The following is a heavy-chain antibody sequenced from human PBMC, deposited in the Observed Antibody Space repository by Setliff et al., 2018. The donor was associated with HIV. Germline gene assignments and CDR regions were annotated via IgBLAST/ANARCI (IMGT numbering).Heavy chain of an antibody. CDR2: IYIYNSGST. V-gene: IGHV4-59*01. J-gene: IGHJ4*02. Sequence: SETLSLTCSVTGGSIINYFWSWIRQPPGKGLEWIGYIYIYNSGSTNYNPSLTSRVTISADTSRNQFPLKLTSVTAADTAIYYCARGVNFDYWGQGTQVTVSS. CDR3: ARGVNFDY. D-gene: IGHD3-3*01. CDR1: GGSIINYF.